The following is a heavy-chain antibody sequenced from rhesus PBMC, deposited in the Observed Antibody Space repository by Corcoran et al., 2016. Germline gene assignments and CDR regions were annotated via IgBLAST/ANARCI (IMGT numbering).Heavy chain of an antibody. CDR1: GASISSNY. V-gene: IGHV4-173*01. J-gene: IGHJ4*01. Sequence: QLQPQESGPGLVKPSETLSRTCAVSGASISSNYWSRIRQPPGKGLVWIGRISGSAGCSDYNPSLETPVTISTASSKSRFSLALSSVTAADTAVYYCARAPMGDYGSHYFDYWGQGVLVTVSS. CDR2: ISGSAGCS. D-gene: IGHD4-4*01. CDR3: ARAPMGDYGSHYFDY.